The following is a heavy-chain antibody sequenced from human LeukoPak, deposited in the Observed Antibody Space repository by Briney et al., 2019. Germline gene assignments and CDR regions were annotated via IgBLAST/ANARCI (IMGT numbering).Heavy chain of an antibody. D-gene: IGHD6-19*01. CDR3: AKYGNSGWVIDN. J-gene: IGHJ4*02. V-gene: IGHV4-59*08. CDR1: GGSIGSNY. Sequence: SETLSLTCTVSGGSIGSNYRTWIRQPPGKGLEYIGYIYYTGGTNYSPSLKRRVTISIDTSKNQFSLRLSSVTAADTAVYFCAKYGNSGWVIDNWGQGTLVTVSS. CDR2: IYYTGGT.